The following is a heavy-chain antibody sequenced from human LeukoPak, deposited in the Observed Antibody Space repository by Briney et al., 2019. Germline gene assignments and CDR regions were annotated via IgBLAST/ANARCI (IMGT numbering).Heavy chain of an antibody. D-gene: IGHD1-7*01. CDR1: GLTFSSYA. CDR3: AKDRACGQWNCQGSDY. Sequence: GGSLRLSCAASGLTFSSYAMYWVRQAPGKGLEWVLGVSDSGDGTHYADSVKGRFTISRDNSKNTLYLQMNNLRAEDTAVYYCAKDRACGQWNCQGSDYWGQGTLVTVSS. J-gene: IGHJ4*02. V-gene: IGHV3-23*01. CDR2: VSDSGDGT.